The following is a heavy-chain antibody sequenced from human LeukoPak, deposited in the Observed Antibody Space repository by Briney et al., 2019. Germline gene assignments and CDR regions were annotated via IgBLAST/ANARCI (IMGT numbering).Heavy chain of an antibody. J-gene: IGHJ3*02. V-gene: IGHV1-69*06. CDR2: IIPIFGTA. D-gene: IGHD2-2*01. Sequence: SVKVSCKASGGTFISYAISWVRQAPGQGLEWMGGIIPIFGTANYAQKFQGRVTITADKSTSKAYMEMSSLRSEDAAGYYCARGGGVVPDAFDIWGQGTMVTVSS. CDR1: GGTFISYA. CDR3: ARGGGVVPDAFDI.